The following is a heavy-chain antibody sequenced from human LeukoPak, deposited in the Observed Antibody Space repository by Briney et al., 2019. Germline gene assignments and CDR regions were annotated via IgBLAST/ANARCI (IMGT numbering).Heavy chain of an antibody. CDR3: ARVTAGGSYYGPIFDY. D-gene: IGHD1-26*01. CDR1: GGSISSYY. Sequence: SETLSLTCTVSGGSISSYYWSWIRQPPGKGLEWIGYIYYSGSTNYNPSLKSRVTISVDTSKNQFSLKLSSVTAADTAVYYCARVTAGGSYYGPIFDYWGQGTLVTVSS. V-gene: IGHV4-59*01. CDR2: IYYSGST. J-gene: IGHJ4*02.